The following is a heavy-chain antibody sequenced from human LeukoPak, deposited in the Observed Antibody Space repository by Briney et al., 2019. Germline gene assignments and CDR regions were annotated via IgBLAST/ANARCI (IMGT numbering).Heavy chain of an antibody. CDR3: ATDRKSYDWSDFRFHY. J-gene: IGHJ4*01. V-gene: IGHV3-7*01. D-gene: IGHD3-22*01. Sequence: GGSLRLSCVASGFTFRTYWMNWFRRAPGKGLEWVGNINHDGGEVNYVDSVKGRFTISRDNAKDSLYLQMNSLRAEDTAMYFCATDRKSYDWSDFRFHYWGQGALVTVSS. CDR2: INHDGGEV. CDR1: GFTFRTYW.